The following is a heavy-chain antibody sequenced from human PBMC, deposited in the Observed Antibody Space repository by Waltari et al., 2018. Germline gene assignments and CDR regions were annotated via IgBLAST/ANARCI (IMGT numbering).Heavy chain of an antibody. J-gene: IGHJ4*02. CDR3: ARDSSPDY. V-gene: IGHV3-48*04. D-gene: IGHD6-13*01. Sequence: EVQLVESGGGLVQPGGSLRLSCAASGFTFSSYSMNWVRQAPGKGLEWVSYISSNNSTIYSADSVKGRFTISRDSAKNSLFLQMNSLRAEDTAVYYCARDSSPDYWGQGTLVTVSS. CDR2: ISSNNSTI. CDR1: GFTFSSYS.